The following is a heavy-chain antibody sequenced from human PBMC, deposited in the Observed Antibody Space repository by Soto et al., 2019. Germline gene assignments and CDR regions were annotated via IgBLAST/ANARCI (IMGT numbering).Heavy chain of an antibody. CDR3: AKDKATVTTYYYYGMDV. V-gene: IGHV3-30*18. D-gene: IGHD4-4*01. CDR2: ISYDGSNK. J-gene: IGHJ6*02. CDR1: GFTFSSYG. Sequence: PGGSLRLSCAASGFTFSSYGMHWVRQAPGKGLEWVAVISYDGSNKYYADSVKGRFTISRDNSKNTLYLQMNSLRAEDTAVYYCAKDKATVTTYYYYGMDVWGQGTTVTVS.